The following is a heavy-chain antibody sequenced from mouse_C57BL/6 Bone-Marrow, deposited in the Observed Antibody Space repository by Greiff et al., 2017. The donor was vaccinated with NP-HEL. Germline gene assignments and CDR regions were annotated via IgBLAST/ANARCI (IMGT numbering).Heavy chain of an antibody. J-gene: IGHJ2*01. CDR3: ARKGGGYDDEGLLDY. V-gene: IGHV5-16*01. CDR2: INYDGSST. CDR1: GFTFSDYY. D-gene: IGHD2-2*01. Sequence: EVMLVESEGGLVQPGSSMKLSCTASGFTFSDYYMAWVRQVPEKGLEWVANINYDGSSTYYLDSLKSRFIISRDNAKNILYLQMSSLKSEDTATYYCARKGGGYDDEGLLDYWGQGTTLTVSS.